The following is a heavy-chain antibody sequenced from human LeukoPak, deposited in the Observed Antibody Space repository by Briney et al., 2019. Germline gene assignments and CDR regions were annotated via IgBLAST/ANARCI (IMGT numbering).Heavy chain of an antibody. V-gene: IGHV4-59*08. Sequence: SETLSLTCTVSGGSISSYYWSWIRQPPGKGLEWIGYVYYGGSTNYNPSLKSRVTISVDTSKNQFSLKLSSVTAADTAVYYCARLGYYGSGSSLFDYWGQGTLVTVSS. D-gene: IGHD3-10*01. CDR3: ARLGYYGSGSSLFDY. CDR2: VYYGGST. CDR1: GGSISSYY. J-gene: IGHJ4*02.